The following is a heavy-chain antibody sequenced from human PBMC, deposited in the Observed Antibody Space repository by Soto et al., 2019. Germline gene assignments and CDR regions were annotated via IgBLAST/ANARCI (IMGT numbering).Heavy chain of an antibody. D-gene: IGHD2-2*01. CDR3: ARDSRRVATPAMGSVGFDP. J-gene: IGHJ5*02. CDR1: GFTFSSYS. V-gene: IGHV3-21*01. Sequence: GGSLRLSCATSGFTFSSYSMNWVRQAPGKDLEWISSISTSSSNVYYADSVKGRFTISRDNAKSSLYLQMNGLRAEDTAVYYCARDSRRVATPAMGSVGFDPWGQGTLVTVSS. CDR2: ISTSSSNV.